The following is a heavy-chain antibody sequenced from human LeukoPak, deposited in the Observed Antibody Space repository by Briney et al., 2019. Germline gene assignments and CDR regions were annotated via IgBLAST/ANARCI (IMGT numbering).Heavy chain of an antibody. CDR3: AKDWHYYYYYGMDA. V-gene: IGHV3-9*01. CDR1: GLTFDVFP. Sequence: GGSLNPPLQPPGLTFDVFPRTWVGQVPGKGLEWVSGISWNSGSIGYADSVKGRFTISRDNAKNSLYLQMNSLRAEDTALYYCAKDWHYYYYYGMDAWGQGTTVTVSS. J-gene: IGHJ6*02. CDR2: ISWNSGSI.